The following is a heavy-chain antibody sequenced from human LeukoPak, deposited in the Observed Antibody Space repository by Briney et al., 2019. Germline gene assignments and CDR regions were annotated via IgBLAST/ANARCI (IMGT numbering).Heavy chain of an antibody. CDR1: GFTFSSYW. J-gene: IGHJ4*02. CDR3: AKVGLDYYDSSGYYYDSGDY. D-gene: IGHD3-22*01. Sequence: GGSLRLSCAASGFTFSSYWMSWVRQAPRKGLEWVANIKQDGSEKYYVDSVKGRFTISRDNSKNTLYLQMNSLRAEDTAVYYCAKVGLDYYDSSGYYYDSGDYWGQGTLVTVSS. CDR2: IKQDGSEK. V-gene: IGHV3-7*01.